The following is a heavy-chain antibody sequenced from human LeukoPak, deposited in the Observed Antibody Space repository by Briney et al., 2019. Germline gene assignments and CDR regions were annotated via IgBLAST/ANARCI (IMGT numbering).Heavy chain of an antibody. CDR2: MNEDGSEK. V-gene: IGHV3-7*01. CDR3: ARDRGYSNFDY. D-gene: IGHD4-11*01. Sequence: PGGSLRPSCAASGFTFSSYWMSWVRQAPGKGLEWVANMNEDGSEKNYVDSVKGRFTISRDNAQDSLYLQMNSLRAEDTAVYYCARDRGYSNFDYWGQGTLLTVSS. CDR1: GFTFSSYW. J-gene: IGHJ4*02.